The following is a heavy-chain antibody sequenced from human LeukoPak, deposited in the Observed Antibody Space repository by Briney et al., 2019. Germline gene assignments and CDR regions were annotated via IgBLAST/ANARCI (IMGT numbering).Heavy chain of an antibody. D-gene: IGHD3-9*01. CDR1: RFILSHYS. CDR3: GREGHYDILAGYSPVEYYYYFMDV. Sequence: GESLTLSCAPSRFILSHYSIHWVRQAPGKGIEWDGVISSEGNHILQADSVKGRFSISRDNSRDTLYLQMSSLRPEDTAVYYCGREGHYDILAGYSPVEYYYYFMDVWGKGTTVTVSS. V-gene: IGHV3-30*15. CDR2: ISSEGNHI. J-gene: IGHJ6*03.